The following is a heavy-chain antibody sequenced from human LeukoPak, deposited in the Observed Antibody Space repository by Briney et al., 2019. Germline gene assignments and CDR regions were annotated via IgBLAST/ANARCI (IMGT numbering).Heavy chain of an antibody. Sequence: SVKVSCKASGGTFSSYAISWVRQAPGQGLEWMGGIIPIFGKANYAQKFQGRVTITTDESTSTAYTELSSLRSEDTAVYYCARDGGSGYYTYWGQGTLVTVSS. J-gene: IGHJ4*02. D-gene: IGHD3-3*01. CDR3: ARDGGSGYYTY. CDR1: GGTFSSYA. V-gene: IGHV1-69*05. CDR2: IIPIFGKA.